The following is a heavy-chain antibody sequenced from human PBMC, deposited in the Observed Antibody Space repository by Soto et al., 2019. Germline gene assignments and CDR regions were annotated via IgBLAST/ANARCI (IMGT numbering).Heavy chain of an antibody. Sequence: GGSLRLSCVASGFTFSNYGMHWVRQAPGKGLEWVAVISYDGSNKYYADSVKGRFTISRDNSKNTLYLQMNSLRAEDTAVYYCARHHGSGSYYYYGMDVWGQGTTVTVSS. V-gene: IGHV3-30*03. J-gene: IGHJ6*02. D-gene: IGHD3-10*01. CDR3: ARHHGSGSYYYYGMDV. CDR1: GFTFSNYG. CDR2: ISYDGSNK.